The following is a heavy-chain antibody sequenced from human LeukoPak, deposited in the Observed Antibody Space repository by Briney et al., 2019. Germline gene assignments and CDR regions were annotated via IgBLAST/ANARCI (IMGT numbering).Heavy chain of an antibody. CDR3: AIVRGQFDY. V-gene: IGHV1-8*01. CDR1: GYTFTSYD. J-gene: IGHJ4*02. Sequence: ASVKVSCKASGYTFTSYDINWVRQATGQGLEWMGGMNPNSGNTGYAQKFQGRVTMTRNNSISTAYMDLSSLRSDDTAVYYCAIVRGQFDYWGQGTLVTVSS. CDR2: MNPNSGNT.